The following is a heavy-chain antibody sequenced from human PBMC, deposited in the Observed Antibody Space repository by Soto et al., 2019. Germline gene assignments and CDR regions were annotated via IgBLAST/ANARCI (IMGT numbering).Heavy chain of an antibody. CDR3: AKDRGGSGSYWAHNWFDP. CDR1: GFTFSSYG. J-gene: IGHJ5*02. V-gene: IGHV3-30*18. D-gene: IGHD3-10*01. CDR2: ITYDGSNK. Sequence: QVQLVESGGGVVQPGRSLRLSCAASGFTFSSYGMHWVRQAPGKGLEWVAVITYDGSNKYYADSVKGRFTISRDNSKNTLYLQMNSLRAEDTAVYYCAKDRGGSGSYWAHNWFDPWGQGTLVTVSS.